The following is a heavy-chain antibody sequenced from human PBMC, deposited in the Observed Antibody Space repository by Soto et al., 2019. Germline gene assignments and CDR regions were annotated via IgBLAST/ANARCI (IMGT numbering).Heavy chain of an antibody. J-gene: IGHJ6*02. V-gene: IGHV4-61*01. Sequence: SETLSLTCTVSGGSVSSGIYYWIWVRQPPGKVLEWIGYIYYSGSTNYNPSLKSRVTISVDTSKNQFSLKLSSVTAADTAVYYCARTVVAATRNYYYGMDVWGQGTTVTVSS. CDR3: ARTVVAATRNYYYGMDV. D-gene: IGHD2-15*01. CDR1: GGSVSSGIYY. CDR2: IYYSGST.